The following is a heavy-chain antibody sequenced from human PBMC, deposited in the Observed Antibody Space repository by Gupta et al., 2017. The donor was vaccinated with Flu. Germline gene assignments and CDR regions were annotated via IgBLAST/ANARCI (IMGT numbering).Heavy chain of an antibody. CDR2: VFYNGNT. J-gene: IGHJ1*01. CDR1: GASVSSGGYY. Sequence: QVQLQESGPGLLKPSETLSLTCTVSGASVSSGGYYWSWIRQYPGKGLEWIGYVFYNGNTYYNSSLKSRLTVSLDTSSNQFSLRLASTTAADTAVYYCSSSSSTRVIEWGPGTLVTVSS. CDR3: SSSSSTRVIE. V-gene: IGHV4-31*03. D-gene: IGHD2-2*01.